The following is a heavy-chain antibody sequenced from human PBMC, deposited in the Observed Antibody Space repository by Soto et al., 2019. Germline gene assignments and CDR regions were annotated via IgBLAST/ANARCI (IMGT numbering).Heavy chain of an antibody. J-gene: IGHJ4*02. CDR2: MNPNSGNT. CDR1: GYTFTSYD. Sequence: ASVKVSCKXSGYTFTSYDINWVRQATGQGLEWMGWMNPNSGNTGYAQKFQGRVTMTRNTSISTAYMELSSLRSEDTAVYYCARGVPPSLLPGNYWGQGTLVTVSS. V-gene: IGHV1-8*01. D-gene: IGHD3-22*01. CDR3: ARGVPPSLLPGNY.